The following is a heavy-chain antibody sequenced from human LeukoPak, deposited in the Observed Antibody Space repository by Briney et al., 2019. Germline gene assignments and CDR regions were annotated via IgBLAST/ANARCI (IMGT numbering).Heavy chain of an antibody. CDR2: INPNSGGT. CDR3: ARVGETGYCTNGVCRSGYFDY. J-gene: IGHJ4*02. D-gene: IGHD2-8*01. Sequence: ASVNVSCKASGYTFTGYYMHWVRQAPGQGLEWMGWINPNSGGTNYAQKFQGWVTMTRDTSISTAYMELSRLRSDDTAVYYCARVGETGYCTNGVCRSGYFDYWGQGTLVTVSS. V-gene: IGHV1-2*04. CDR1: GYTFTGYY.